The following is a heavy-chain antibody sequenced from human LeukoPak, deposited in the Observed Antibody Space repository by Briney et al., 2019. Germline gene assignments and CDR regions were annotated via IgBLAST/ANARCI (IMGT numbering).Heavy chain of an antibody. V-gene: IGHV3-66*01. Sequence: TGGSLRLSCAASGFTVSSNYMSWVRQAPGKGLEWVSVIYSGGSTYYADSVKGRFTISRDNSKNTLYLQMNSLRAEDTAVYYCARVEYGSGSYYVNYWGQGTLVTVSS. CDR2: IYSGGST. CDR3: ARVEYGSGSYYVNY. J-gene: IGHJ4*02. D-gene: IGHD3-10*01. CDR1: GFTVSSNY.